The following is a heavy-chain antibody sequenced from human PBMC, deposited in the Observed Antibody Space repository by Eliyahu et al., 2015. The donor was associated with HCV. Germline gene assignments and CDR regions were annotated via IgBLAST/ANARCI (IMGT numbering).Heavy chain of an antibody. CDR2: LSTSGGT. D-gene: IGHD2-8*01. V-gene: IGHV4-4*07. CDR1: GSSIRSXY. J-gene: IGHJ6*02. Sequence: QVQLQESGPGLVKPSETLSLRCTVSGSSIRSXYXNWIRXPAGXGLEWXGRLSTSGGTSYNPXLKSRVTMSLDTSENQFSLTLSSVTAADTAVYYCARDSNTYGRAQGGLDVWGQGTTVTVSS. CDR3: ARDSNTYGRAQGGLDV.